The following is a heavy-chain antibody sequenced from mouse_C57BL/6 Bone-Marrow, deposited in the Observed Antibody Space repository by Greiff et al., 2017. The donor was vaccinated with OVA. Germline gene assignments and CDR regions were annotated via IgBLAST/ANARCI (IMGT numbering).Heavy chain of an antibody. D-gene: IGHD1-1*01. CDR2: ISNGGGST. CDR3: ARPDYYGSSRAMDY. J-gene: IGHJ4*01. V-gene: IGHV5-12*01. Sequence: EVKLVESGGGLVQPGGSLKLSCAASGFTFSDYYMYWVRQTPEKRLEWVAYISNGGGSTYYPDTVKGRFTISRDNAKNTLYLQMSRLKSEDTAMYYCARPDYYGSSRAMDYWGQGTSVTVSS. CDR1: GFTFSDYY.